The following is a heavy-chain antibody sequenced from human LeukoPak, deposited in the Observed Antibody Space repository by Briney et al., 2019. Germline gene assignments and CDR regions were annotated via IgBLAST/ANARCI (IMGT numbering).Heavy chain of an antibody. CDR2: IHYTGAT. CDR3: ARGNILTGYCFDF. J-gene: IGHJ4*02. CDR1: GGSITGYY. D-gene: IGHD3-9*01. Sequence: SETLSLTCAVYGGSITGYYWSWIRQTPGRGLEWVGEIHYTGATSYNPSLKSRATISTDTSKNQFSLRLSSVTAADTAVYYCARGNILTGYCFDFWGQGIKVTVSS. V-gene: IGHV4-34*01.